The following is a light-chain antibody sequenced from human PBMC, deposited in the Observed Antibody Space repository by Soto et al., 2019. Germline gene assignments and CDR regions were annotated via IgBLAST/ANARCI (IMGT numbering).Light chain of an antibody. V-gene: IGLV1-40*01. J-gene: IGLJ2*01. CDR1: SSNIGAGYD. CDR3: QSYDSSLSGVV. CDR2: DDT. Sequence: QSVLTQPPSVSGAPGQRVTISCTGSSSNIGAGYDVHWYQQLPGTAPKLLIYDDTNRPSGVPDRFSGSKSDTSASLAITGLQAEDEADYYCQSYDSSLSGVVFGGGTKLTVL.